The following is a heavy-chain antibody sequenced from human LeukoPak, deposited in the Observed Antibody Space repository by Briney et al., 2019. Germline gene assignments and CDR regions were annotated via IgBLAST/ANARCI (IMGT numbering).Heavy chain of an antibody. Sequence: GGSLRLSCAASGFTVNSNYMSWVRQASGKGLEWVSVIYSGGRTYYADSVKGRFTISRDNSKDTLYLQMNSLRAEDTAAYYCARVSSSWPDYWGQGTLVTVSS. J-gene: IGHJ4*02. D-gene: IGHD6-13*01. CDR3: ARVSSSWPDY. CDR2: IYSGGRT. CDR1: GFTVNSNY. V-gene: IGHV3-66*02.